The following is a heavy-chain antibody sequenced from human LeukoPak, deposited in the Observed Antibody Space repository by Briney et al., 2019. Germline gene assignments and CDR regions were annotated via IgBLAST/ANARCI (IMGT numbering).Heavy chain of an antibody. CDR3: AREAIAAAGKHLFDY. Sequence: GGSLRLSCAASGLTFSSYWMHWVRQAPGKGLEWVAVISYDGSNKYYADSVKGRFTISRDNSKNTLYLQMNSLRAEDTAVYYCAREAIAAAGKHLFDYWGQGTLVTVSS. CDR2: ISYDGSNK. CDR1: GLTFSSYW. D-gene: IGHD6-13*01. V-gene: IGHV3-30-3*01. J-gene: IGHJ4*02.